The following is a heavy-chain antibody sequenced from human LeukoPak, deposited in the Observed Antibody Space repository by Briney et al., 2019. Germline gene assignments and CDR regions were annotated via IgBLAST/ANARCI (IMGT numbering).Heavy chain of an antibody. V-gene: IGHV3-23*01. CDR3: AKDRNSGNYYQTGDFHY. CDR1: GFTFSSYG. D-gene: IGHD1-26*01. Sequence: QPGGSLRLSCAASGFTFSSYGMSWVRQAPGKGLEWVSGISNSGGTTYYADSVKGRFTISRDNSKNTLYLQMNSLRAEDTALYYCAKDRNSGNYYQTGDFHYWGQGILVTVSS. J-gene: IGHJ4*02. CDR2: ISNSGGTT.